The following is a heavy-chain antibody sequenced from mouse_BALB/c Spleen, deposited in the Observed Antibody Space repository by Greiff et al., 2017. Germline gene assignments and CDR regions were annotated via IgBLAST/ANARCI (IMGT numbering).Heavy chain of an antibody. CDR3: ARSYDGYYDAMDY. D-gene: IGHD2-3*01. CDR2: IYPGDGDT. J-gene: IGHJ4*01. V-gene: IGHV1-87*01. Sequence: QVHVKQSGAELARPGASVKLSCKASGYTFTSYWMQWVKQRPGQGLEWIGAIYPGDGDTRYTQKFKGKATLTADKSSSTAYMQLSSLASEDSAVYYCARSYDGYYDAMDYWGQGTSVTVSS. CDR1: GYTFTSYW.